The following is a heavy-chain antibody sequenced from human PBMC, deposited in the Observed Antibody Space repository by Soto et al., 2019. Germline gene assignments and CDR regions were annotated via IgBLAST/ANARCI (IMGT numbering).Heavy chain of an antibody. Sequence: QVQLVQSGAEAKKPGSSVKVSCKASGGTFSSYAISWVRQAPGQGLEWMGGIIPIFGTANYAQKFQGRVTITADESTSTADMELSSLRSEDTAVYYCAMDTYYYDSSGQGDYWGQGTLVTVSS. CDR1: GGTFSSYA. D-gene: IGHD3-22*01. J-gene: IGHJ4*02. CDR2: IIPIFGTA. V-gene: IGHV1-69*01. CDR3: AMDTYYYDSSGQGDY.